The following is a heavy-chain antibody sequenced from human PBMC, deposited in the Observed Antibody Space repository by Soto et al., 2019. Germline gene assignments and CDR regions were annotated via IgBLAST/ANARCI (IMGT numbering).Heavy chain of an antibody. Sequence: QVQLQQWGAGLLKPSETLSLTCDVYGGTFSRFYWSWIRQPPGKGLEWIGEMNHSGYSNYNPSLKSRAAISVDTSKNQVSLRVNSVTAADMAVYFCARGHDSSSYSFFQYWGQGTLVTVSS. J-gene: IGHJ1*01. V-gene: IGHV4-34*01. CDR3: ARGHDSSSYSFFQY. CDR2: MNHSGYS. CDR1: GGTFSRFY. D-gene: IGHD6-13*01.